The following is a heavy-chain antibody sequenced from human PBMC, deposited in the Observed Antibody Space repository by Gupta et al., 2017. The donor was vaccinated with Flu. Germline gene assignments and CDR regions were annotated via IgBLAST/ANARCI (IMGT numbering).Heavy chain of an antibody. Sequence: EVQLVASGGDLVKPGGSLRLSCAASGFNFNNAWMSWVRQASGKGLEWVGRIKSKIDGGTADYAAPVKGRFTISRDDSKNTLYRQMNSLKTEDTAVYYCTDNGALSDWGQGTLVTVSS. D-gene: IGHD2-8*01. J-gene: IGHJ4*02. CDR1: GFNFNNAW. CDR2: IKSKIDGGTA. V-gene: IGHV3-15*01. CDR3: TDNGALSD.